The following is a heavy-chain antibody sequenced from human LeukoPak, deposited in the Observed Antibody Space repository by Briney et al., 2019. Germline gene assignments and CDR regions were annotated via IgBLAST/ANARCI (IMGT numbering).Heavy chain of an antibody. CDR3: AKHVSSGWSNFDY. D-gene: IGHD6-19*01. Sequence: GGSLRLSCAASGFTFNIYGMHWLRQAPGKGLEWVSFIRYDGSNKYYADSVKGRFTISRDTSKNTLYSQMNSLRAEDTAVYYCAKHVSSGWSNFDYWGQGTLVTVSS. V-gene: IGHV3-30*02. CDR1: GFTFNIYG. CDR2: IRYDGSNK. J-gene: IGHJ4*02.